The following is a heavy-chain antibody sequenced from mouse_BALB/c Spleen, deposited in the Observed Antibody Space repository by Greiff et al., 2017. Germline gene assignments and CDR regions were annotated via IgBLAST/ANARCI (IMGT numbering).Heavy chain of an antibody. CDR2: IWAGGST. CDR3: ARDYYGSSPLAY. D-gene: IGHD1-1*01. Sequence: VMLVESGPGLVAPSQSLSITCTVSGFSLTSYGVHWVRQPPGKGLEWLGVIWAGGSTNYNSALMSRLSISKDNSKSQVFLKMNSLQTDDTAMYYCARDYYGSSPLAYWGQGTLVTVSA. CDR1: GFSLTSYG. J-gene: IGHJ3*01. V-gene: IGHV2-9*02.